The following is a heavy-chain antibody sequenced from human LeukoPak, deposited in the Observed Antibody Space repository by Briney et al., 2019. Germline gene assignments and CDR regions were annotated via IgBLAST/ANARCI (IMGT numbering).Heavy chain of an antibody. Sequence: PGGSLRLSCTASGFIFGDYAMSWVRQAPEKGLEWVAFIRSTAYGATTEYAASVTDRFTISRDDSKRIAYLQMNSLKTDDTAVYYCTRGVYQLLYFDYWGQGALVTVSS. CDR3: TRGVYQLLYFDY. CDR1: GFIFGDYA. J-gene: IGHJ4*02. CDR2: IRSTAYGATT. D-gene: IGHD6-13*01. V-gene: IGHV3-49*04.